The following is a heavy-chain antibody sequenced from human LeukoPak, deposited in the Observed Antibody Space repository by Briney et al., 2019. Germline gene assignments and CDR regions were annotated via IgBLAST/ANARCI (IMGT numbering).Heavy chain of an antibody. CDR3: AKDSSSYGGNSATMDV. V-gene: IGHV3-43D*03. J-gene: IGHJ6*03. CDR2: ISWDGGST. D-gene: IGHD4-23*01. Sequence: PGGSLRLSCAASGLTFDDYAMHWVRQAPGKGLEWVSLISWDGGSTYYADSVKGRFTISRDNSKNSLYLQMNSLRAEDTALYYCAKDSSSYGGNSATMDVWGKGTTVTVSS. CDR1: GLTFDDYA.